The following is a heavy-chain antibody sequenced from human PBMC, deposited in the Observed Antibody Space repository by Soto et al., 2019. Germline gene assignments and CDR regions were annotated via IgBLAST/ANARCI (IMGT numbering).Heavy chain of an antibody. CDR3: ARDLRGYCRGGRCSDFDH. V-gene: IGHV1-18*01. CDR2: ISTYTGHT. Sequence: QVQLVQSGGAVQKPGASVKVACKASGYTFDTYGISWMRQAPGQGLEWMGWISTYTGHTTYAQRFQGRVTMTSGTSTTTAYMELRSLRSDDTALYYCARDLRGYCRGGRCSDFDHCGQGTLVTVS. CDR1: GYTFDTYG. J-gene: IGHJ5*02. D-gene: IGHD2-15*01.